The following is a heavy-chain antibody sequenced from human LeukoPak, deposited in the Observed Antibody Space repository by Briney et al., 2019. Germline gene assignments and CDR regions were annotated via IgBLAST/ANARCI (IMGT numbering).Heavy chain of an antibody. CDR2: IKQDGSEK. Sequence: GGSLRLSCAASGFTFSSYWMSWVRQAPGKGLEWVANIKQDGSEKYYVDSVKGRFTISRDNAKNSLYLQMNSLRAEDTAVYYCARRYCSSTSCNPRFVYWGQGTLVTVSS. CDR1: GFTFSSYW. D-gene: IGHD2-2*01. V-gene: IGHV3-7*03. CDR3: ARRYCSSTSCNPRFVY. J-gene: IGHJ4*02.